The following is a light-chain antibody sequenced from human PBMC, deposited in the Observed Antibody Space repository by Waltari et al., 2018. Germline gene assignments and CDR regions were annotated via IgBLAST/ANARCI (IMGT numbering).Light chain of an antibody. CDR2: NNH. V-gene: IGLV1-40*01. J-gene: IGLJ2*01. CDR1: TSNIGAGYD. Sequence: QSVLTQPPSVSGAPGQRVTISCTGSTSNIGAGYDVHWYQQLPRTAPKLLIYNNHDRPSGVPDRFSGSRSGPSASLAITGLQAEDEADYYCQSFDTSLSGYVVFGGGTKLTVL. CDR3: QSFDTSLSGYVV.